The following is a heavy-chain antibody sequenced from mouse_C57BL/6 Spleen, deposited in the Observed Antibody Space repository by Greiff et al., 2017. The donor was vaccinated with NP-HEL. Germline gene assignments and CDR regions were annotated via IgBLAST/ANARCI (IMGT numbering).Heavy chain of an antibody. V-gene: IGHV1-50*01. J-gene: IGHJ4*01. D-gene: IGHD1-1*01. CDR2: IDPSDSYT. CDR1: GYTFTSYW. CDR3: ARHYGSSSYYYAMDY. Sequence: QVQLQQPGAELVKPGASVKLSCKASGYTFTSYWMQWVKQRPGQGLEWIGEIDPSDSYTNYNQKFKGKATLTVDTSSSTAYMQLSSLTSEDSAVYYCARHYGSSSYYYAMDYWGQRTSVTVSS.